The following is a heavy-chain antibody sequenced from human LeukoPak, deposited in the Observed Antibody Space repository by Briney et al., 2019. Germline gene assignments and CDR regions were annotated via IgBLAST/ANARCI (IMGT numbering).Heavy chain of an antibody. Sequence: ASVKVSCKASGYTFTSYYMHWVRQAPGQGLEWMGIINPSGGSTSYAQKLQGRVTMTTDTSTSTAYMELRSLRSDDTAVYYCARVRSGWFSFDYWGQGTLVTVSS. V-gene: IGHV1-46*01. D-gene: IGHD6-19*01. CDR3: ARVRSGWFSFDY. CDR2: INPSGGST. CDR1: GYTFTSYY. J-gene: IGHJ4*02.